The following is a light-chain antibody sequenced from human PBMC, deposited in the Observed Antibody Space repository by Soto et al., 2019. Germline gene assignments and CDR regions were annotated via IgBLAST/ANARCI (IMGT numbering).Light chain of an antibody. CDR3: AAWDGSLRGFV. CDR2: DNN. Sequence: QSVLTQPPSASGTPGQSVTISCSGSSSNIGRDPVNWYQELPGTAPKLLIYDNNQRPSGVPDRFSGSKSGTSASLAISGLQYEDEADYFCAAWDGSLRGFVFGNGKKVTV. V-gene: IGLV1-44*01. CDR1: SSNIGRDP. J-gene: IGLJ1*01.